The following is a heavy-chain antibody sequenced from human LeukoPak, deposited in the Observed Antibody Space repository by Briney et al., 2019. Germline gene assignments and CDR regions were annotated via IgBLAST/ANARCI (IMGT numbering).Heavy chain of an antibody. CDR3: ARVGTMIVVAPGHYYYYYYMDV. CDR1: GGSISSSSYY. CDR2: IYYSGST. Sequence: SETLSLTCTVSGGSISSSSYYWSWIRQPPGKGLEWIGYIYYSGSTNYNPSLKSRVTILVDTSKNQFSLKLSSVTAADTAVYYCARVGTMIVVAPGHYYYYYYMDVWGKGTTVTISS. J-gene: IGHJ6*03. V-gene: IGHV4-61*01. D-gene: IGHD3-22*01.